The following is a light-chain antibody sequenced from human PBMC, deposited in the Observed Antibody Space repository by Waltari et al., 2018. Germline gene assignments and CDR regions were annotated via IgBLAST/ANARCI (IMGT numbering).Light chain of an antibody. CDR3: QQYNNWRT. J-gene: IGKJ2*01. V-gene: IGKV3-15*01. CDR1: QSIARN. CDR2: GAS. Sequence: EVLMTQSPATLSVSPGERATISCRASQSIARNLAWYQQKPGQAPRLLIYGASTRATGVPDRFSGSGSGTEFTLTISSLQSEDFAVYYCQQYNNWRTFGQGTKVEIK.